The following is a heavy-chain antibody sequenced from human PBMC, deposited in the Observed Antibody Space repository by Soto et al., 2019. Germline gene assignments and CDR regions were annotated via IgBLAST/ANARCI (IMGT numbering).Heavy chain of an antibody. V-gene: IGHV1-69*02. CDR1: GGTFRSYT. J-gene: IGHJ4*02. Sequence: QVQLVQSGAEVKKPGSSVKVSCKASGGTFRSYTISWVRQAPGQGLEWMGRIIPILGIANYAQKFQGRVTITADKSTSKAYLELSSLRCEDTAVYYCATGLVVDYDIDYWVQGTLATVSS. CDR2: IIPILGIA. CDR3: ATGLVVDYDIDY. D-gene: IGHD2-15*01.